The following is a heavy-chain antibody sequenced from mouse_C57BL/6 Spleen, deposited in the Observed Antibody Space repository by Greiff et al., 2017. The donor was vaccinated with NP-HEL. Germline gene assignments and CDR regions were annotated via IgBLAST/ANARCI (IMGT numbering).Heavy chain of an antibody. CDR2: IDPEDGDT. J-gene: IGHJ1*03. D-gene: IGHD1-1*01. CDR1: GFNIKDYY. CDR3: TRRLSYYGSSHWYFDV. Sequence: EVQLQQSGAELVRPGASVKLSCTASGFNIKDYYMHWVKQRPEQGLEWIGRIDPEDGDTEYAPKFRGKATMTADPSSNTAYLQLSSLTSEDTAVYYCTRRLSYYGSSHWYFDVWGTGTTVTVSS. V-gene: IGHV14-1*01.